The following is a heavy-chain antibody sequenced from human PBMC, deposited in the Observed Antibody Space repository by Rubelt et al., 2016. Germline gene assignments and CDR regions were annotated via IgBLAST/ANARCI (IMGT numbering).Heavy chain of an antibody. CDR2: ISSSSRYI. Sequence: EVQLVESGGGLVKPGGSLRLSCAASGFTFSSDSMNWVRQAPGKGLEWVSSISSSSRYIYYADSVKGRFTISRDNSRNTLYLQMNSLRAEDTAVYYCARGGWDNVLLPAAIPRFDYWGQGTLVTVSS. D-gene: IGHD2-2*01. CDR3: ARGGWDNVLLPAAIPRFDY. V-gene: IGHV3-21*01. J-gene: IGHJ4*02. CDR1: GFTFSSDS.